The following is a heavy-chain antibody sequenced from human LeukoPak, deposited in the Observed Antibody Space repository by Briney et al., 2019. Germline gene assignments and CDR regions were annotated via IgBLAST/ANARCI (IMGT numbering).Heavy chain of an antibody. D-gene: IGHD4-17*01. V-gene: IGHV3-7*01. Sequence: GGSLRLSCAASGFTFSSYWMSWVRQAPGKGLDGVANIKQDGSEKYYVDSVKGRFTISRDNAKNSLYLQMNSLRAEDTAVYYCARGGYYYGDAAFDIWGQGTMVTVSS. CDR3: ARGGYYYGDAAFDI. CDR2: IKQDGSEK. CDR1: GFTFSSYW. J-gene: IGHJ3*02.